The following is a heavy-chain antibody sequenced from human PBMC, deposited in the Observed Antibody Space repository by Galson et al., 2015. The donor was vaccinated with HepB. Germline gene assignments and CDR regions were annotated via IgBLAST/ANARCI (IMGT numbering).Heavy chain of an antibody. V-gene: IGHV1-18*04. CDR2: IRGYNGHT. D-gene: IGHD6-19*01. J-gene: IGHJ4*02. Sequence: SVKVSCKASGYTFTSYVISWVRQAPGQGLEWLGRIRGYNGHTNYAQNLQNKVTMTTDTSPSTAYLELRRLKSDDTAIYYCARGGTGSDYWGQGTLVTVSS. CDR3: ARGGTGSDY. CDR1: GYTFTSYV.